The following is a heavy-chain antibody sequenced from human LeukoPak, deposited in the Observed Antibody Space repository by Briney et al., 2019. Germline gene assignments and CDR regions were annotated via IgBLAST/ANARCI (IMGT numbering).Heavy chain of an antibody. D-gene: IGHD6-6*01. Sequence: PGGSLRLSCAASGFTFSTCAMSWVRQGPGKGLEWVSSISGSGDGTYYADSVKGRFTISRDNSRNTLYLQMNSLRAEDTAVYYCAKLIGSSSDIGWGQGTLVTVSS. V-gene: IGHV3-23*01. J-gene: IGHJ4*02. CDR1: GFTFSTCA. CDR2: ISGSGDGT. CDR3: AKLIGSSSDIG.